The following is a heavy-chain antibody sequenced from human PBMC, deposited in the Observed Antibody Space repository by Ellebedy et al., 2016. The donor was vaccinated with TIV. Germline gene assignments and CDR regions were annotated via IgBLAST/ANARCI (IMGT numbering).Heavy chain of an antibody. CDR2: IDQGGNAK. CDR3: ARTGYGYHGMDV. J-gene: IGHJ6*02. Sequence: GESLKISCAASGFIFSDCWMTWVRQAPGKGLEFVANIDQGGNAKHYVDSVKGRVTISRDNAKNSLFMQMNNLRAEDTAVYYCARTGYGYHGMDVWGQGTTVSVSS. CDR1: GFIFSDCW. V-gene: IGHV3-7*03. D-gene: IGHD5-12*01.